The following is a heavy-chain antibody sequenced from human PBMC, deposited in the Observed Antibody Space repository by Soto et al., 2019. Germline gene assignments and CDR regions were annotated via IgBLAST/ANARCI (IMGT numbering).Heavy chain of an antibody. Sequence: SETLSLTCTVSGRSVSNGMYHWTWIRQPPGKGLEWIGNAYFTGTTIYNPSLNIPITIPVEPHNDHFFLKFTSVTAGDLAVCYCARYCNNSDCRHLYYFDYWGLGTLVTVSS. CDR3: ARYCNNSDCRHLYYFDY. V-gene: IGHV4-61*01. CDR2: AYFTGTT. CDR1: GRSVSNGMYH. D-gene: IGHD2-8*01. J-gene: IGHJ4*02.